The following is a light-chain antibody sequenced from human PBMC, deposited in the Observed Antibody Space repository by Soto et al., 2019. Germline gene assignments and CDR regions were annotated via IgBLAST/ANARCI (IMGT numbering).Light chain of an antibody. V-gene: IGKV3-15*01. CDR3: QQYDGSPWT. CDR1: QSVSSR. J-gene: IGKJ1*01. CDR2: GAS. Sequence: EIVMTQSPATLSVSPGERATLSCRASQSVSSRLAWYQQKLGQAPRLLIYGASTRATGIPARFSGSGSGTDFTLTISSLQSEDFALYYCQQYDGSPWTFGQGTKV.